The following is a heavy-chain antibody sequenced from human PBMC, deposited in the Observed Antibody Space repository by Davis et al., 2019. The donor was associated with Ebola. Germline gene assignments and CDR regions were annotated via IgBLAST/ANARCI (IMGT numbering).Heavy chain of an antibody. CDR2: ISSSSSTI. D-gene: IGHD5-24*01. CDR3: ARERDGYNHDAFDI. V-gene: IGHV3-48*01. CDR1: GFTFSSYA. Sequence: GESLKISCAASGFTFSSYAMSWVRQAPGKGLEWVSYISSSSSTIYYADSVKGRFTISRDNSKNTLYLQMNSLRAEDTAVYYCARERDGYNHDAFDIWGQGTMVTVSS. J-gene: IGHJ3*02.